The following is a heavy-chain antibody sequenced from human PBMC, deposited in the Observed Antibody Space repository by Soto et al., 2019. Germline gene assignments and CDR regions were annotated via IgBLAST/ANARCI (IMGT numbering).Heavy chain of an antibody. CDR1: GFSFSSYS. J-gene: IGHJ5*02. V-gene: IGHV3-23*01. CDR3: AKWDGDGDH. Sequence: EVQLLESGGDLVQPGGSLRLSCAASGFSFSSYSFTWFRQAPGKGLEWVAGISIGGDKTWHADSVKGRFTISRDNSKNTVYLQMKSLRVDDTAVYYCAKWDGDGDHWGQGTLVTVSS. D-gene: IGHD2-21*02. CDR2: ISIGGDKT.